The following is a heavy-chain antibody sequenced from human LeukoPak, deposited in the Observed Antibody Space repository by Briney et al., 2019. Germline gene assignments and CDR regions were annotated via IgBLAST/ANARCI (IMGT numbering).Heavy chain of an antibody. Sequence: ASVKVSSKASGYTFTGYYMHWVRQAPGQGLEWMGWINPNSGGTNYAQKFQGRVTMTRDTSISTAYMELSRLRSDDTAVYYCASTPTYYDYVWGSYRWGGFDYWGQGTLVTVSS. CDR1: GYTFTGYY. CDR3: ASTPTYYDYVWGSYRWGGFDY. CDR2: INPNSGGT. D-gene: IGHD3-16*02. J-gene: IGHJ4*02. V-gene: IGHV1-2*02.